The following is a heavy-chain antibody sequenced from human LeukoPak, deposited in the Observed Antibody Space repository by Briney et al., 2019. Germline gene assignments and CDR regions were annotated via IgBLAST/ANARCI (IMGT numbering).Heavy chain of an antibody. Sequence: GGSLRLSCAASGFTFNTYSMDWVRQAPGKGLEWVSSISSSSSYIYYADSVKGRFTISRDNAKNSLYLQMNSLRAEDTAVYYCARGGPSIAARPIAFDIWGQGTMVTVSS. CDR1: GFTFNTYS. V-gene: IGHV3-21*01. J-gene: IGHJ3*02. D-gene: IGHD6-6*01. CDR2: ISSSSSYI. CDR3: ARGGPSIAARPIAFDI.